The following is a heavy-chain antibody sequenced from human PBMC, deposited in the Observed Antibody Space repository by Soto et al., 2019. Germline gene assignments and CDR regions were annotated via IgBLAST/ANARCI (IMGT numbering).Heavy chain of an antibody. D-gene: IGHD1-1*01. J-gene: IGHJ6*03. V-gene: IGHV4-34*01. CDR3: ARGGAGAGTDYYYFYYMDV. CDR2: INHSGST. CDR1: GASFTGYY. Sequence: SETLSLTCAVYGASFTGYYWTWIRQSPGKGLEWIGEINHSGSTNYNPSLKSRVIISVDMSKNQFSLDLSSVTAADTAIYYCARGGAGAGTDYYYFYYMDVWAKGTPVTVSS.